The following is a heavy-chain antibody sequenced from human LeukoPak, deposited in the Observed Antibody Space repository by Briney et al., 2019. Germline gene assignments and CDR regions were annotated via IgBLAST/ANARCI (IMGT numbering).Heavy chain of an antibody. CDR3: ARVEESSSWMLYYYYYMDV. CDR1: GSTLSTYW. Sequence: PGGSLRLSCAASGSTLSTYWMSWVRQAPGKGLEWAANIKQDGSHKNYVDSVKGRFTISRDNAENSLFLQMNSLRAEDTAVYYCARVEESSSWMLYYYYYMDVWGKGTTVTVSS. D-gene: IGHD6-13*01. J-gene: IGHJ6*03. CDR2: IKQDGSHK. V-gene: IGHV3-7*01.